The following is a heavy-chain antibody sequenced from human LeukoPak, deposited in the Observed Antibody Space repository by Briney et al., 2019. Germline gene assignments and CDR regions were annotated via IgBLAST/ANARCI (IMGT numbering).Heavy chain of an antibody. CDR1: GGTFSSYA. CDR3: ARVGGYYDSSGYFDY. Sequence: ASVKVSCKASGGTFSSYAISWVRQAPGQGLEWMGWISAYNGNTNYAQKLQGRVTMTTDTSTSTAYMELRSLRSDDTAVYYCARVGGYYDSSGYFDYWGQGTLVTVSS. J-gene: IGHJ4*02. D-gene: IGHD3-22*01. V-gene: IGHV1-18*01. CDR2: ISAYNGNT.